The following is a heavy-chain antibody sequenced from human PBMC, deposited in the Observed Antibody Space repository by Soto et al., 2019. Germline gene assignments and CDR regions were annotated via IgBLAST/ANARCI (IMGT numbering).Heavy chain of an antibody. J-gene: IGHJ4*02. V-gene: IGHV5-10-1*01. CDR1: GYTFTNYC. CDR2: IDPSDSYT. CDR3: AREASGPSGY. Sequence: GESLKISCKGSGYTFTNYCISWVRQMPGKGLEWMGRIDPSDSYTSYSPSFQGHVTISIDKSISTAYLHWSSLKASATAVYYCAREASGPSGYWGQGTLVSVSS. D-gene: IGHD3-10*01.